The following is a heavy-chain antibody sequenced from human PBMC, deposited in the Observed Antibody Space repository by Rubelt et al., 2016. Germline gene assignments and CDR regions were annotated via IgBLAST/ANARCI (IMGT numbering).Heavy chain of an antibody. D-gene: IGHD1-26*01. CDR2: IYYSGST. CDR3: AREGVGATHYYGMDV. CDR1: GGSISSYY. Sequence: QVQLQESGPGLVKPSETLSLTCTVSGGSISSYYWSWIRQPPGKGLEWIGYIYYSGSTNYNPSLKSRVTISVDTSKNQVALKLSSVTAADTAVYYCAREGVGATHYYGMDVWGQGTTVTVSS. J-gene: IGHJ6*02. V-gene: IGHV4-59*12.